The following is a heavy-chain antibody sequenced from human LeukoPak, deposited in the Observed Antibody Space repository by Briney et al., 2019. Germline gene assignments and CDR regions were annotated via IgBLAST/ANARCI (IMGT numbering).Heavy chain of an antibody. CDR2: INSDGSST. D-gene: IGHD3-22*01. Sequence: PGGSLRLSCVASGFTFSSYWMHWVRQAPGKGLVWVSRINSDGSSTSYADSVKGRFTISRDNAKNTLYLQMNSLRAEDTAVYYCARKFYYDSSGYLTFDYWGQGTLVTVSS. V-gene: IGHV3-74*01. J-gene: IGHJ4*02. CDR3: ARKFYYDSSGYLTFDY. CDR1: GFTFSSYW.